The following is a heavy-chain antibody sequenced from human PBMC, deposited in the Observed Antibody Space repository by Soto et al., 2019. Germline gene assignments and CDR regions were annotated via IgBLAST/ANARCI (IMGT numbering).Heavy chain of an antibody. CDR2: ISGSGDRT. D-gene: IGHD3-10*01. J-gene: IGHJ4*02. V-gene: IGHV3-23*01. CDR3: ARIYGSGVVDF. Sequence: EVHLLDSGGGLVQPGGSLRLSSAVSGFTFRTYVMSWVRQVPGKGLEWVAAISGSGDRTYYADSVKGRFTISRDNSKNTLFLQMNSLRAEDTGVYSCARIYGSGVVDFWGQGSLITVSS. CDR1: GFTFRTYV.